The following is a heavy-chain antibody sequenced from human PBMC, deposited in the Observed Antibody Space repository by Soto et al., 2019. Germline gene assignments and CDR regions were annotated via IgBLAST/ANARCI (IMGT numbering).Heavy chain of an antibody. CDR2: IKEDGSEK. CDR3: ARDPYNYGDYGYGMDV. D-gene: IGHD4-17*01. J-gene: IGHJ6*02. Sequence: GGSLRLSCAASGFTFSGYWMSWVRQAPGKGLEWVANIKEDGSEKEYVESVKGRFTISRDNTKNTLYLQMNSLRAEDTAVYHCARDPYNYGDYGYGMDVWGQGTTVTVSS. V-gene: IGHV3-7*05. CDR1: GFTFSGYW.